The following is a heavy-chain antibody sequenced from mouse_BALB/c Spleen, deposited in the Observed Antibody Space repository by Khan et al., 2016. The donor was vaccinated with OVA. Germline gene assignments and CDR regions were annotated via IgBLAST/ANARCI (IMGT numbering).Heavy chain of an antibody. J-gene: IGHJ4*01. CDR3: ARRTTGYTMDS. Sequence: VQLKESGAELARPGASVRMSCKASGYTFTSNTMHWVKQRPGQGLEWIGYINPRSGYTNYKQNFKDKATLTADKSSSTAYMQLSSLTSEDSAVYYCARRTTGYTMDSWGQGTSVTVSS. CDR2: INPRSGYT. CDR1: GYTFTSNT. D-gene: IGHD2-14*01. V-gene: IGHV1-4*01.